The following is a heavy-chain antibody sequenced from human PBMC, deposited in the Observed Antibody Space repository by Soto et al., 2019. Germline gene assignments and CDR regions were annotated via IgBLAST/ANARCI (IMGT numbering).Heavy chain of an antibody. CDR2: MNPNSGNT. V-gene: IGHV1-8*01. Sequence: GASVKVSCKASGYTFTSYDINWVRQATGQGLEWMGWMNPNSGNTGYAQKFQGRVTMTRNTSISTAYMELSSLRSEDTAVYYRARGFSGIEYYYYYYYMDVWGKGTTVTVS. J-gene: IGHJ6*03. CDR1: GYTFTSYD. CDR3: ARGFSGIEYYYYYYYMDV. D-gene: IGHD3-10*01.